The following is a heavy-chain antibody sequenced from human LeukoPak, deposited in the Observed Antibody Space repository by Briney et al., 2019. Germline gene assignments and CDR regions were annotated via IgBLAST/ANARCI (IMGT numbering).Heavy chain of an antibody. Sequence: SQTLSLTCAVSGGSISSGGYSWSWIRQPPGKGLEWIGYIYYSGSTYYNPSLKSRVTISVDTSKNQFSLKLSSVTAADTAVYYCAREREGPYGYLDYWGQGTLVTVSS. D-gene: IGHD4-17*01. CDR1: GGSISSGGYS. V-gene: IGHV4-30-4*07. CDR3: AREREGPYGYLDY. CDR2: IYYSGST. J-gene: IGHJ4*02.